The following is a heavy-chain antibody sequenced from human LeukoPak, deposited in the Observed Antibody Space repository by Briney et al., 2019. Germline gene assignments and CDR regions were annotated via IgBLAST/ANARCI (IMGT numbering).Heavy chain of an antibody. CDR2: IYYRGST. J-gene: IGHJ4*02. V-gene: IGHV4-39*07. CDR1: AGSISSSSYY. CDR3: ARARPYCGGDCYSGIGN. D-gene: IGHD2-21*02. Sequence: KPSETLSLTCTVSAGSISSSSYYWGWIRQPPGKGLEWIAIIYYRGSTYYNPSLNSRVTISLDTSKNQFSLKLSSVTAADTAVYYCARARPYCGGDCYSGIGNWGQGTLVTVSS.